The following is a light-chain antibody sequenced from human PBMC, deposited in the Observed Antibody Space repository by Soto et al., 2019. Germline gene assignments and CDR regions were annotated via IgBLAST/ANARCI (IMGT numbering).Light chain of an antibody. CDR1: QTISSW. V-gene: IGKV1-5*03. J-gene: IGKJ1*01. CDR3: QHYNSYSES. Sequence: DIQMTQSPSTLSGSVGDRVTITCRASQTISSWLAWYQQKPGKAPKLLIYKASTLKNGVPSRFSGSGSGTEFNLTISTLQPDDFATYYCQHYNSYSESFGKGTKVELK. CDR2: KAS.